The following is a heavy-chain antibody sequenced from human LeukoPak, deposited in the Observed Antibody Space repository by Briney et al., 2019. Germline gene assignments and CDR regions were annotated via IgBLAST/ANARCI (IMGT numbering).Heavy chain of an antibody. D-gene: IGHD1-7*01. CDR3: AGITGTTGGNYFDY. V-gene: IGHV4-39*01. CDR1: GGSISSSSYY. CDR2: IYYSGST. J-gene: IGHJ4*02. Sequence: SETLSLTCTVSGGSISSSSYYWGWIRQPPGTGREWIGSIYYSGSTYYNPSLKSRVTISVDTSKNQFSLKLSSVTAADTAVYYCAGITGTTGGNYFDYWGQGTLVTVSS.